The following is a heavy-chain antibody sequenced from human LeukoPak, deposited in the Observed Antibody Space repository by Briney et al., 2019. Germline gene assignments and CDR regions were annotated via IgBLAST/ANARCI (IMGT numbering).Heavy chain of an antibody. CDR1: GYSFDEYA. CDR2: INWKSDKI. D-gene: IGHD2-2*01. CDR3: AKDRYCTSSSCPIDY. J-gene: IGHJ4*02. V-gene: IGHV3-9*01. Sequence: GRSLRLSCAGSGYSFDEYAMHWVRQAPGKGLEWVSGINWKSDKIGYADSVKGRFTISRDNSKNSLYLQMNSLRVEDTALYYCAKDRYCTSSSCPIDYWGQGIMVTVSS.